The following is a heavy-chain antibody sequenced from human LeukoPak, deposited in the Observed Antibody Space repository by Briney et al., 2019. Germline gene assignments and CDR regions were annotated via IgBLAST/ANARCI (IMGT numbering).Heavy chain of an antibody. V-gene: IGHV1-24*01. CDR1: GYTRTELS. J-gene: IGHJ4*02. CDR3: ASLPNSQEDY. D-gene: IGHD2/OR15-2a*01. Sequence: ASVKVSCKVSGYTRTELSMHWVRQAPGKGLEWLGGFDPEDGETIYAQKFQGRVTMTEDTSTDTAYMELSSLRSEDTAVYYCASLPNSQEDYWGQGTLVTVSS. CDR2: FDPEDGET.